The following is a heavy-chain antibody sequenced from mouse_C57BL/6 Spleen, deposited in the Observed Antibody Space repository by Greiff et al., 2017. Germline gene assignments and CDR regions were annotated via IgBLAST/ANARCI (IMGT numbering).Heavy chain of an antibody. Sequence: EVKLVESGPGMVKPSQSLSLTCTVTGYSITSGYDWHWIRHFPGNKLEWMGYISYSGSTNYNPSFKSRISITHDTSKNHFFLKLNSVTTEDTATYYCARGEVYYGNYGYFDVWGTGTTVTVSS. D-gene: IGHD2-1*01. CDR2: ISYSGST. V-gene: IGHV3-1*01. J-gene: IGHJ1*03. CDR1: GYSITSGYD. CDR3: ARGEVYYGNYGYFDV.